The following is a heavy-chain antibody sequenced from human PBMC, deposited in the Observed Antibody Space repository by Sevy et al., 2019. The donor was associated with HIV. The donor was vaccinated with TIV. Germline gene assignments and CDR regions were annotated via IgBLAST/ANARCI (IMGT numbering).Heavy chain of an antibody. CDR2: VSWNSRNI. CDR1: GFPFNDHA. CDR3: AKDINRGCDGINCYPYYYYFHGLDV. D-gene: IGHD2-21*01. J-gene: IGHJ6*02. Sequence: GGSLRLSCAASGFPFNDHAMHWVRQVPGKGLEWVSGVSWNSRNIGYADSVKGRFTISRDNANHFLYLEMNSLRPEDTAFYYCAKDINRGCDGINCYPYYYYFHGLDVWGQGTTVTVSS. V-gene: IGHV3-9*01.